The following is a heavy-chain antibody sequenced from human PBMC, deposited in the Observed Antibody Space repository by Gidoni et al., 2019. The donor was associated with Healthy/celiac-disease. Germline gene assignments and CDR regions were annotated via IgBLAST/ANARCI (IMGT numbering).Heavy chain of an antibody. CDR3: ARVPPDSSGYYYLDY. D-gene: IGHD3-22*01. Sequence: QVQLQESGPGLVTPSQTLSLTCTVSGGSISSGDYYWSWIRQPPGKGLEWIGYIYYSGSTYYNPSLKSRVTISVDTSKNQFSLKLSSVTAADTAVYYCARVPPDSSGYYYLDYWGQGTLVTVSS. J-gene: IGHJ4*02. V-gene: IGHV4-30-4*01. CDR2: IYYSGST. CDR1: GGSISSGDYY.